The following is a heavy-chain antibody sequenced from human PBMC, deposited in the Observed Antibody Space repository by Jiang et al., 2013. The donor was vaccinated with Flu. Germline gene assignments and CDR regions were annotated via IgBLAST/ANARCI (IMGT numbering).Heavy chain of an antibody. CDR2: INAGNGNT. Sequence: SGAEVKKPGASVKVSCKASGYTFTSYAMHWVRQAPGQRLEWMGWINAGNGNTKYSQKFQGRVTITRDTSASTAYMELSSLRSEDTAVYYCARDRHIAAAGDLGYWGQGTLVTVSS. CDR3: ARDRHIAAAGDLGY. J-gene: IGHJ4*02. D-gene: IGHD6-13*01. V-gene: IGHV1-3*01. CDR1: GYTFTSYA.